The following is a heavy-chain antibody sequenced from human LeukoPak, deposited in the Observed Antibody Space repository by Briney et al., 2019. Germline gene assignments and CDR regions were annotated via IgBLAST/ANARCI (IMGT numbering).Heavy chain of an antibody. CDR2: TYYRSKWYH. CDR3: AREGNAYYFDY. D-gene: IGHD1-1*01. Sequence: SQTLSLTCAISGDSVSSNSVTWNWIRQSPSRGLEWLGRTYYRSKWYHDYAVSVKSRITINPDTSKNQFSLQLNYVTPDDTAVYYCAREGNAYYFDYWGQGTLVAVSS. J-gene: IGHJ4*02. V-gene: IGHV6-1*01. CDR1: GDSVSSNSVT.